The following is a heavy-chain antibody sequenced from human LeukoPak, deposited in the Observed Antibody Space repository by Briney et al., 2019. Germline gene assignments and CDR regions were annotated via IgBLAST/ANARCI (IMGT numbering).Heavy chain of an antibody. V-gene: IGHV3-48*01. D-gene: IGHD3-22*01. Sequence: GGSLRLSCAASGFIFSSYSMNWVRQAPGKGLEWISFISSVSSTIFYADSVKGRFNISRDNVKNSLYLQMNSLRAEDTAAYYCARDQYDYYDSSGYCDYWGQGTLVTVSS. CDR1: GFIFSSYS. CDR3: ARDQYDYYDSSGYCDY. CDR2: ISSVSSTI. J-gene: IGHJ4*02.